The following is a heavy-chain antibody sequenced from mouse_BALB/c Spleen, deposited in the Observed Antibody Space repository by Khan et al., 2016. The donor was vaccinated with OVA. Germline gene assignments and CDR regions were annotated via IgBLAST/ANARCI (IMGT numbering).Heavy chain of an antibody. V-gene: IGHV9-3-1*01. Sequence: QIQLVQSGPELKKPGETVKISCKASGYTFTKYGMNWVKQAPGKGLKWMGWINTYTGESTYVDDFKGRFAFSLETSASTAYLQINNLKDEDSATYFCARPPYFSYVMDSGGQGTSVTVSS. CDR2: INTYTGES. J-gene: IGHJ4*01. CDR3: ARPPYFSYVMDS. CDR1: GYTFTKYG.